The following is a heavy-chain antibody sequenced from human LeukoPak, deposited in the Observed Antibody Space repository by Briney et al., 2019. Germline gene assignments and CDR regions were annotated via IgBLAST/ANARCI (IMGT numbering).Heavy chain of an antibody. J-gene: IGHJ4*02. CDR2: INHSGST. CDR1: GGSFSGYY. D-gene: IGHD2-15*01. CDR3: AAGGRCSGGSCYDTVPHFDY. V-gene: IGHV4-34*01. Sequence: KPSETLSLACAVYGGSFSGYYWSWIRQPPGRGLEWIGEINHSGSTNYNPSLKSRVTISVDTSKNQFSLKLSSVTAADTAVYYCAAGGRCSGGSCYDTVPHFDYWGQGTLVTVSS.